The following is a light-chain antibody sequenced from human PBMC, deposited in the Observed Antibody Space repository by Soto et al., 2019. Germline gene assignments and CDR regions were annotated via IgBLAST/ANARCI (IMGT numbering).Light chain of an antibody. V-gene: IGKV3D-15*02. J-gene: IGKJ4*01. Sequence: EIVMTQSPATLSVSPGAMSALSCRARQGVSSNLAWYQQKPGQAPRLLIYGASTMATGIPARFRGSGSGTDFTLTISRLEPEDFAVYYCQQYGSSPLTFGGGTKVDIK. CDR1: QGVSSN. CDR2: GAS. CDR3: QQYGSSPLT.